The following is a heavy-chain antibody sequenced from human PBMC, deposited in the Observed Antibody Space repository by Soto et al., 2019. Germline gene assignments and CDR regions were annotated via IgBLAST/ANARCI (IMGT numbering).Heavy chain of an antibody. Sequence: ASVKVSCKASGYTFTSYGIHWVRQAPGQRLEWTGWINAGNGNTKYSEKFQGRVTITRDTSAGTAYLELSSLRSEDTAVYYCARDPNDSSAYYHHYYYGMDVWGQGTTVTVSS. CDR2: INAGNGNT. D-gene: IGHD3-22*01. J-gene: IGHJ6*02. CDR3: ARDPNDSSAYYHHYYYGMDV. V-gene: IGHV1-3*01. CDR1: GYTFTSYG.